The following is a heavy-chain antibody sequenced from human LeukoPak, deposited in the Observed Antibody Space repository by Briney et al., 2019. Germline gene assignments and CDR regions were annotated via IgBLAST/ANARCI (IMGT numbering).Heavy chain of an antibody. Sequence: GASVKVSCKASGYTFTSYYMHWVRQAPGQGLEWMGWISAYNGNTNYAQKLQGRVTMTTDTSTSTAYMELRSLRSDDTAVYYCARSDSTTIFGVVIGYFQHWGQGTLVTVSS. V-gene: IGHV1-18*04. CDR1: GYTFTSYY. J-gene: IGHJ1*01. CDR3: ARSDSTTIFGVVIGYFQH. D-gene: IGHD3-3*01. CDR2: ISAYNGNT.